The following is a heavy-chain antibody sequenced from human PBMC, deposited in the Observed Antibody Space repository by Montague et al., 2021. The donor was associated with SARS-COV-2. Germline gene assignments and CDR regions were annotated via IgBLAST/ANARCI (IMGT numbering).Heavy chain of an antibody. V-gene: IGHV3-48*03. CDR2: ISSSGSTI. J-gene: IGHJ4*02. CDR1: VFTFSRYE. CDR3: ARDRPRIVGATDFDY. Sequence: SLRLSCAASVFTFSRYEMNLVRQAPGKGLEWVSYISSSGSTIYYXXSLKVRFTISRDNAKNSLYLQMNSLRAEDTAVYYCARDRPRIVGATDFDYWGQGTLVTVSS. D-gene: IGHD1-26*01.